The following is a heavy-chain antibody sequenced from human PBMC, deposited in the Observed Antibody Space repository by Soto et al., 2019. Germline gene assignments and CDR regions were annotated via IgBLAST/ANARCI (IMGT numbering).Heavy chain of an antibody. CDR3: ARVRCTNALCPLDY. D-gene: IGHD2-8*01. Sequence: SETLSLTCTVSGYAISSGYYWGWVRQPPGKGLEWIGSIYHYGTTYYNPSLKSRVTVSVHTSENQFSLNLRSVTAADTAFYYCARVRCTNALCPLDYWGQGALVTGSS. J-gene: IGHJ4*02. CDR1: GYAISSGYY. CDR2: IYHYGTT. V-gene: IGHV4-38-2*02.